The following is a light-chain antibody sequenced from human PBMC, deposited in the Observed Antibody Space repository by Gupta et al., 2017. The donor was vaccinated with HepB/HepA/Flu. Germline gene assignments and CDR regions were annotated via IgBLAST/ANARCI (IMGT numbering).Light chain of an antibody. CDR1: QDISNF. V-gene: IGKV1-9*01. Sequence: DIQFTQSPSFLSASVGDRVTIACRAGQDISNFLAWYQQKPGKAPQLLIYAASTLESGVPSRFSGSGSGTEFTLTISSLQPEDIAAYYCQQMNTYPKTFGQGTKVEIK. CDR2: AAS. J-gene: IGKJ1*01. CDR3: QQMNTYPKT.